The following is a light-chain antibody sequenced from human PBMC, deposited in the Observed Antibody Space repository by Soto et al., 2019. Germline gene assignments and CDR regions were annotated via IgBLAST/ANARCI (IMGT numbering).Light chain of an antibody. Sequence: ENVLTQARGTLSLSPGDRAPLSCRASQSVSTRYLAWYQQKPGQAPRLLIYGASSGATGIPDRFSGSGSGTEFTLTIRRLEPEDFAVYFCQHYVYPQWTFGPGAKV. J-gene: IGKJ1*01. CDR2: GAS. V-gene: IGKV3-20*01. CDR1: QSVSTRY. CDR3: QHYVYPQWT.